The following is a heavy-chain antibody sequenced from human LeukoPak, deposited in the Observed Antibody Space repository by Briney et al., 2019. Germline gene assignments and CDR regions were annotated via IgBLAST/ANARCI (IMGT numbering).Heavy chain of an antibody. Sequence: GRSLRLSCAAPGFTFSSYGMHWVRQAPGKGLEWVAVISYDGSNKYYADSVKGRFTISRDNSKNTLYLQMNSLRAEDTAVYYCAKDQGYSSSWYFDYWGQGTLVTVSS. CDR2: ISYDGSNK. D-gene: IGHD6-13*01. CDR3: AKDQGYSSSWYFDY. CDR1: GFTFSSYG. V-gene: IGHV3-30*18. J-gene: IGHJ4*02.